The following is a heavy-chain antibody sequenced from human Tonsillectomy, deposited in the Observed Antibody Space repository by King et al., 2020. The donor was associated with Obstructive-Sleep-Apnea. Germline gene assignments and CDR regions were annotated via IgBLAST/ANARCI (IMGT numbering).Heavy chain of an antibody. V-gene: IGHV3-23*04. CDR3: AKGLLLVGAPSLFDY. CDR2: ISGSGGST. D-gene: IGHD1-26*01. J-gene: IGHJ4*02. CDR1: GCTFSSYA. Sequence: VQLVESGGGLVQPGGSLRLSCAASGCTFSSYAMSWVRQAPGKGLEWVSAISGSGGSTYYADSVKGRVTISRDNSKNTLYLQMNSLRAEDTAVDDCAKGLLLVGAPSLFDYWGQGTLVTVSS.